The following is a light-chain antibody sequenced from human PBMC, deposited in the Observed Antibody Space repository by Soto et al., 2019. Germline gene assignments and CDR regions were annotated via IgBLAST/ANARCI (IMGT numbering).Light chain of an antibody. J-gene: IGKJ5*01. CDR2: DSS. CDR3: QQRKNSPPIT. Sequence: EIELTQSPATLSLSPGETATLSCRASQNVDKFLAWYQQRPGQPPRLLIFDSSNRATGVPVRFSGSGSGTVFTLTIGSLEPEDSAVYYCQQRKNSPPITFGQGTRLEIK. CDR1: QNVDKF. V-gene: IGKV3-11*01.